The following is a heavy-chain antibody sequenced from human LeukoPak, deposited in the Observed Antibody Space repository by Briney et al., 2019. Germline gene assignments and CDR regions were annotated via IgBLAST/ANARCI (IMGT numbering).Heavy chain of an antibody. CDR2: IYHSGST. CDR3: ARQGTYSSSWSSFDY. J-gene: IGHJ4*02. CDR1: GYSISSGYY. V-gene: IGHV4-38-2*01. D-gene: IGHD6-13*01. Sequence: SETLSLTCAVSGYSISSGYYWGWIRQPPGKGLEWIGSIYHSGSTYYNPSLKSRVTISVDTSKNQFSLKLSSVTAADTAVYYCARQGTYSSSWSSFDYWGQGTLVTVSS.